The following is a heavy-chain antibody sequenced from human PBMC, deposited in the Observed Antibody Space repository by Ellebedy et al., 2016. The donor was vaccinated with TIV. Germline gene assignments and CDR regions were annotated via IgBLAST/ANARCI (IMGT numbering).Heavy chain of an antibody. V-gene: IGHV1-18*01. CDR2: ISAYNDNT. CDR1: GYTFTSFD. D-gene: IGHD3-10*01. J-gene: IGHJ4*02. Sequence: ASVKVSXXASGYTFTSFDINWVRQATGQGLEWMGWISAYNDNTDYALILQGRVTMTTDTSTSTAYMELRSLRSDDTAVYYCARDRFGSGSYQSFDYWGQGTLVTVSS. CDR3: ARDRFGSGSYQSFDY.